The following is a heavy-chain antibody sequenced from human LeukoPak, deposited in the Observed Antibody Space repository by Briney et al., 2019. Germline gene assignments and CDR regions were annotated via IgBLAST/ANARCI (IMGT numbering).Heavy chain of an antibody. CDR2: ISSSGSTI. D-gene: IGHD6-19*01. CDR1: GFTFSSYE. J-gene: IGHJ6*02. Sequence: PGGSLRLSCAASGFTFSSYEMNWVRQAPGKGLEWVSYISSSGSTIYYADSVKGRFAISRDNAKNSLYLQMNSLRAEDTAVYYCAREGIAVAGRGGNYGMDVWGQGTTVTVSS. V-gene: IGHV3-48*03. CDR3: AREGIAVAGRGGNYGMDV.